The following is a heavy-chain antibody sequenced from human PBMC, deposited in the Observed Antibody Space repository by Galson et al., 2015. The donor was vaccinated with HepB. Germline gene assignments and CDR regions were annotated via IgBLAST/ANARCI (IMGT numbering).Heavy chain of an antibody. D-gene: IGHD1-26*01. Sequence: SVKVSCKASGGTFSTYSIHWVRQAPGQGLEWMARVIPVVDVTNYAQKFQGRMTIIADKSTTTVYMELSSLRSEDTAVYYCARSGSYDYWGQGTLVTVPS. J-gene: IGHJ4*02. CDR1: GGTFSTYS. CDR3: ARSGSYDY. V-gene: IGHV1-69*02. CDR2: VIPVVDVT.